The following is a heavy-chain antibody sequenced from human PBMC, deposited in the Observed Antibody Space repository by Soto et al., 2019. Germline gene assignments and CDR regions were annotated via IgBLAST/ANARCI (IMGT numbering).Heavy chain of an antibody. V-gene: IGHV3-23*01. J-gene: IGHJ4*02. CDR1: GFTISNCG. Sequence: DVQVLESGGGLVQPGGSLRLSCAASGFTISNCGMTWVRQAPGKGLEWVSAISGRDGYTYYADSVKGRFTISRDNSKNTLYLQMNSLTAEDTAIYYCAKVERMTPYTHLRWGQGTLVTVSS. CDR2: ISGRDGYT. D-gene: IGHD1-1*01. CDR3: AKVERMTPYTHLR.